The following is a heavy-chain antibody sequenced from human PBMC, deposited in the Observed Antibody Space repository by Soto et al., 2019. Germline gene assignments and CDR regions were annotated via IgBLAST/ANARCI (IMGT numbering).Heavy chain of an antibody. Sequence: EVQLVESGGGLVQPGGSLRLSCAASGFTFSSYDMNWVRQAPGKGLEWVSYISSSGTTIYYADSVKGRFTISRDNAKNSLHLQMNSLRAEDTAVYHCARESPALDYWGQGTLVTVSS. CDR3: ARESPALDY. D-gene: IGHD2-2*01. CDR1: GFTFSSYD. J-gene: IGHJ4*02. V-gene: IGHV3-48*01. CDR2: ISSSGTTI.